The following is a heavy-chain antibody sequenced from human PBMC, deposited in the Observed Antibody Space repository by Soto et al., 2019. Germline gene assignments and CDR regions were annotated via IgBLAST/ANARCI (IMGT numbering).Heavy chain of an antibody. Sequence: QVQLVQSGAAVRKPGSSVKVSCKASGGTFTKYAITWVRQAPRQGLEWRGGIVPLPGTTNYAQKCRGRVTISADESTSTAYLELSSLRSEDTAVSYCAGAVGGLGGSSGWPDYAFDVWGQGTMVIVSS. CDR3: AGAVGGLGGSSGWPDYAFDV. V-gene: IGHV1-69*01. D-gene: IGHD6-19*01. J-gene: IGHJ3*01. CDR1: GGTFTKYA. CDR2: IVPLPGTT.